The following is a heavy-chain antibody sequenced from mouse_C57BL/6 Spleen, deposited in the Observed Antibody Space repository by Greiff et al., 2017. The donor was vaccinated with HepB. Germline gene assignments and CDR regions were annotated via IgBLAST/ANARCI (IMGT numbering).Heavy chain of an antibody. D-gene: IGHD2-4*01. CDR3: ARDYYDYDFDY. Sequence: QVQLKQPGAELVRPGTSVKLSCKASGYTFTSYWMHWVKQRPGQGLEWIGVIDPSDSYTNYNQKFKGKATLTVDTSSSTAYMQLSSLTSEDSAVYYCARDYYDYDFDYWGQGTTLTVSS. J-gene: IGHJ2*01. V-gene: IGHV1-59*01. CDR1: GYTFTSYW. CDR2: IDPSDSYT.